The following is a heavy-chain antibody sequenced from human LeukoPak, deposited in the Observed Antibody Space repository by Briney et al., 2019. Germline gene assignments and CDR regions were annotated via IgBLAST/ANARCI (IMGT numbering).Heavy chain of an antibody. D-gene: IGHD3-10*01. V-gene: IGHV1-2*02. Sequence: ASVKVSCKASGSTFTDYYMHWVRQAPGQGLEWMGWINPNSGGTNYAQKFQGRVTMTRDTSISTAYMELSRLRSDDTAVYYCARDSEYGSGSYYGYWGQGTLVTVSS. J-gene: IGHJ4*02. CDR1: GSTFTDYY. CDR2: INPNSGGT. CDR3: ARDSEYGSGSYYGY.